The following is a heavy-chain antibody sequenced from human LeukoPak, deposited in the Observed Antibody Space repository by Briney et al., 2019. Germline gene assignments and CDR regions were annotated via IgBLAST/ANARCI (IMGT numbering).Heavy chain of an antibody. CDR2: IRYGGSKK. V-gene: IGHV3-30*02. Sequence: GGSLRLSCAASGFTFSSYGMHWVRQAPGKGLEWVSFIRYGGSKKYYADSGKGRFTISRDNSKNTLYLQMNSLRAEDTAVYYCAKAAGYNFDYWGQGTLVTVSS. CDR1: GFTFSSYG. CDR3: AKAAGYNFDY. D-gene: IGHD5-24*01. J-gene: IGHJ4*02.